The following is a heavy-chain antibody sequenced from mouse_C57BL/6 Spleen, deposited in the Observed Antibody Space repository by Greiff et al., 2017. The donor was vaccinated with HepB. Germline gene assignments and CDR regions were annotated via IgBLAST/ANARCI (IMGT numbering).Heavy chain of an antibody. CDR3: ARSDYYGSSYWWYFDV. CDR1: GYTFTDYY. D-gene: IGHD1-1*01. J-gene: IGHJ1*03. Sequence: EVQQQQSGPELVKPGASVKISCKASGYTFTDYYMNWVKQSHGKSLEWIGDINPNNDGTSYNQKLKGKATLTVDKSSSTAYMELRSLTSEDSAVYYWARSDYYGSSYWWYFDVWSTGTTVTVAS. CDR2: INPNNDGT. V-gene: IGHV1-26*01.